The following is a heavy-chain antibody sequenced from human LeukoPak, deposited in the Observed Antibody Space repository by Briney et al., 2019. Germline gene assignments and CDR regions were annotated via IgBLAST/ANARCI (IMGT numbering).Heavy chain of an antibody. Sequence: PSETLSHSCSVSICSISNYSWGWVPQPPGRVLEWVGCIYHSGSINYNASLKSRVTISVDTYKNQFSLTLTSVTAADTALYCCARHLRGFTYGPFDFWGRGTLLTVSS. CDR3: ARHLRGFTYGPFDF. CDR2: IYHSGSI. D-gene: IGHD5-18*01. V-gene: IGHV4-59*08. CDR1: ICSISNYS. J-gene: IGHJ4*02.